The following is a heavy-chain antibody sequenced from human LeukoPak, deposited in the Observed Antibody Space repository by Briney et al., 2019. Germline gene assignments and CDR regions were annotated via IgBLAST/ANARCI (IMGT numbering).Heavy chain of an antibody. D-gene: IGHD1-1*01. CDR1: GFTFTNYW. Sequence: GGSLRLSCVASGFTFTNYWMNWVRQAPGKGLGWVASIKQDGSQKSYVDSVKGRFTISRDNSKNTLYLQMNSLRVEDTAVYYCAKGAPLSKQTGFDYWGQGTLVTVSS. J-gene: IGHJ4*02. V-gene: IGHV3-7*03. CDR2: IKQDGSQK. CDR3: AKGAPLSKQTGFDY.